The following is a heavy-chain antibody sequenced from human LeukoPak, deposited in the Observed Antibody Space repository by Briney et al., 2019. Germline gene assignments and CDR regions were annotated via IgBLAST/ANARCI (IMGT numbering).Heavy chain of an antibody. D-gene: IGHD5-24*01. CDR3: ARDADLGTTITGGFDI. CDR1: GFTFGNYW. V-gene: IGHV3-7*01. CDR2: IKHDGSEK. J-gene: IGHJ3*02. Sequence: GGSLRLSCAASGFTFGNYWMSWVRQAPGKGLEWVANIKHDGSEKFYVDSVRGRFTISRDNAKNSLYFQMSSLRAEDTPVYYCARDADLGTTITGGFDIWGQGTMVTVSS.